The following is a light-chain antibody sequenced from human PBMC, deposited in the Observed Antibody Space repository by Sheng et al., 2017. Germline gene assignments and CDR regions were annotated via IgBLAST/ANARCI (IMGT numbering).Light chain of an antibody. V-gene: IGKV1-9*01. CDR3: QQSYSTLYT. CDR2: VAS. Sequence: DIQLTQSPSFLSASVGDRVTITCRASQGISSSLAWYQQKPGKAPKVLIYVASTLQSGVPSRFSGSGSGTEFALTISSLQPEDFATYYCQQSYSTLYTFGQGTKLEIK. CDR1: QGISSS. J-gene: IGKJ2*01.